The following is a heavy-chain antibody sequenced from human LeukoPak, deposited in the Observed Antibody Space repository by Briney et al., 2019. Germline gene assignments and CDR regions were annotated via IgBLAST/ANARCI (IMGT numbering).Heavy chain of an antibody. V-gene: IGHV3-66*01. CDR3: ARRLLTGYYEF. CDR1: GFTVSSTY. J-gene: IGHJ4*02. D-gene: IGHD3-9*01. Sequence: GGSLRLSCAASGFTVSSTYMSWVRQAPGKGLEWVSVFYSGDTTYYANSVKGRFTISRDNSKNMLYLQMNSLRAEDTAVYYCARRLLTGYYEFWGQGTLATVSS. CDR2: FYSGDTT.